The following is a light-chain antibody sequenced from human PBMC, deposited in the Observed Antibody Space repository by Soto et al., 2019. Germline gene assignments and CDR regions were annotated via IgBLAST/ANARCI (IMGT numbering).Light chain of an antibody. CDR3: QQCFTIPYT. V-gene: IGKV1-39*01. CDR2: SAS. Sequence: DIQMTQSPSSLSASVGDRVTITCRASQNIRNYVNWYQQRPGQAPNLLIHSASTLRGGVPSRFSGSGSGTEFSLNISSLQPEDFATYHCQQCFTIPYTFGQGT. J-gene: IGKJ2*01. CDR1: QNIRNY.